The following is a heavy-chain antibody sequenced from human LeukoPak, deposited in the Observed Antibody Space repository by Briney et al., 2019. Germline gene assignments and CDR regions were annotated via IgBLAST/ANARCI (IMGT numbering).Heavy chain of an antibody. CDR2: INPNSGGT. V-gene: IGHV1-2*02. CDR3: ARVAYSSSPTNDY. Sequence: ASVKVSCKASGYTFTSYAMNWVRQAPGQGLEWMGWINPNSGGTNYAQKFQGRVTMTRDTSISTAYMELSRLRSDDTAVYYCARVAYSSSPTNDYWGQGTLVTVSS. CDR1: GYTFTSYA. J-gene: IGHJ4*02. D-gene: IGHD6-13*01.